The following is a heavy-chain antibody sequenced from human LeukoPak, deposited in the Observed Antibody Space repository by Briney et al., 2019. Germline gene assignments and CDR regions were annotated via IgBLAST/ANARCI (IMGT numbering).Heavy chain of an antibody. J-gene: IGHJ5*02. CDR1: GGSISSYY. D-gene: IGHD3-3*01. CDR2: IYYSGST. V-gene: IGHV4-59*01. Sequence: NPSETLSLTCTVSGGSISSYYWSWIRQPPGKGLEWIGYIYYSGSTNYNPSLKSRVTISVDMSKNQFSLKLSSVTAADTAVYYCARGSYDFWSGGNWFDPWGQGTLVTVSS. CDR3: ARGSYDFWSGGNWFDP.